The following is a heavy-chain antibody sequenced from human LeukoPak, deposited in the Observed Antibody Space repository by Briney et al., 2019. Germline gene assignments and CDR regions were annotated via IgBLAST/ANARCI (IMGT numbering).Heavy chain of an antibody. CDR1: GFTFSSYA. CDR3: ASSLTAMGDY. Sequence: GGSLRLSCAASGFTFSSYATSWVRQAPGKGLEWVANIKQDGSKKNYVDSVKGRFTISRDNAKNSLYLQMNSLRAEDTAVYYCASSLTAMGDYWGQGTLVTVSS. J-gene: IGHJ4*02. D-gene: IGHD5-18*01. V-gene: IGHV3-7*03. CDR2: IKQDGSKK.